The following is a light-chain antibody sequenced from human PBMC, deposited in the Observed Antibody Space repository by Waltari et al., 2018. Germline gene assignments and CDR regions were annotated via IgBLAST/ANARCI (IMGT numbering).Light chain of an antibody. J-gene: IGKJ1*01. Sequence: DVVMRQSPLSLPVTLGQPASTSCRSRQSLVHSDGNTYLHWFQQRPGQSPRRLIYRVSNRESGVPDRISGSGSGTDFTLKISRVEAEDVGVYYCMQGTHWPPWTFGQGTKVEIK. CDR1: QSLVHSDGNTY. CDR3: MQGTHWPPWT. V-gene: IGKV2-30*02. CDR2: RVS.